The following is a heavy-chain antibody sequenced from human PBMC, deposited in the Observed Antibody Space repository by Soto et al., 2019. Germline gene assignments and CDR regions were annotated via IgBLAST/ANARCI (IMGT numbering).Heavy chain of an antibody. Sequence: SETLSLTCAVSGGSISSGGYSWSWIRQPPGKGLEWIGYIYHSGSTYYNPSLKSRVTISVDRSKNQFSLKLSSVTAADTAVYYCARVEGYYDSSGYYFWFDPWGQGTLVTVSS. CDR3: ARVEGYYDSSGYYFWFDP. CDR1: GGSISSGGYS. CDR2: IYHSGST. V-gene: IGHV4-30-2*01. D-gene: IGHD3-22*01. J-gene: IGHJ5*02.